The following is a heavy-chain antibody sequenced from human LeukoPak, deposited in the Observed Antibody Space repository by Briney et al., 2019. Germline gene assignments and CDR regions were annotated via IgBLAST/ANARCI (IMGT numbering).Heavy chain of an antibody. V-gene: IGHV1-2*02. Sequence: ASVKVSFKASGYTFIDHYMHWVRQAPGQGLEWMGWINPSSGGTNYAQKFQGRVTMTRDTSISTAYMELSSLRSDDTALYYCATYFTILTGYYNRDAFDIWGQGTMVTVSS. CDR1: GYTFIDHY. CDR2: INPSSGGT. D-gene: IGHD3-9*01. J-gene: IGHJ3*02. CDR3: ATYFTILTGYYNRDAFDI.